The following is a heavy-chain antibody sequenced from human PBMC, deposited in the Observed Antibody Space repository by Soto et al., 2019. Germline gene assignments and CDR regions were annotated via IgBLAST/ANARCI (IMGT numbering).Heavy chain of an antibody. CDR3: ARDHGYCSSTSCYASLDY. D-gene: IGHD2-2*01. J-gene: IGHJ4*02. CDR2: IIPILGIA. V-gene: IGHV1-69*04. Sequence: SVKVSCKASGCTFSSYTISWVRQAPGQGLEWMGRIIPILGIANYAQKFQGRVTITADKSTSTAYMELSSLRSEDTAVYYCARDHGYCSSTSCYASLDYWGQGTLVTVSS. CDR1: GCTFSSYT.